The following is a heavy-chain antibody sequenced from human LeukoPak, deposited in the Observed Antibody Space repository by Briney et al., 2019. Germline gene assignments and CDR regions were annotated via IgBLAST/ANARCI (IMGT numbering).Heavy chain of an antibody. CDR3: ASEGSSNFDY. D-gene: IGHD1-26*01. Sequence: GGSLRLSCAASGFTFTSYNMHWVRHAPGQGLEWVLSISSNSSYINYADSVKDRFTISRDNAKNTLYLQMNSVRAEDTAVYYCASEGSSNFDYWGEGTLVTVSS. CDR1: GFTFTSYN. CDR2: ISSNSSYI. V-gene: IGHV3-21*01. J-gene: IGHJ4*02.